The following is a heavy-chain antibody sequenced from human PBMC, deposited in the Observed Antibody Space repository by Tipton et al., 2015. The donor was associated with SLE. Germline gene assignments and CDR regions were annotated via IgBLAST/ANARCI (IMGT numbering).Heavy chain of an antibody. CDR1: GGTVSSRNYY. J-gene: IGHJ4*02. Sequence: TLSLTCTVSGGTVSSRNYYWSWIRQPPGKGLEWIGYIFYSGSTHYNPSLNSRVSISVGSSKNQFSLRLSSATAADTAVYYCARGSYYFDYWGQGTLVTVSS. CDR3: ARGSYYFDY. CDR2: IFYSGST. V-gene: IGHV4-30-4*01.